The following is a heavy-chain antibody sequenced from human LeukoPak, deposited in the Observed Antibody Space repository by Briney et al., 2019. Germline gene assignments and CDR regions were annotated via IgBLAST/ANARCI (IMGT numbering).Heavy chain of an antibody. J-gene: IGHJ4*02. D-gene: IGHD5-12*01. CDR1: GYTFINYF. Sequence: ASVKVSCKASGYTFINYFMHWVRQTPGQGLEWMGWINPNSGGTYYAQKFQGRVTMSRDTSISTAYMELSRLGPDDTAMYYCARDGGYSGYGDYWGQGTLVTVSS. CDR3: ARDGGYSGYGDY. CDR2: INPNSGGT. V-gene: IGHV1-2*02.